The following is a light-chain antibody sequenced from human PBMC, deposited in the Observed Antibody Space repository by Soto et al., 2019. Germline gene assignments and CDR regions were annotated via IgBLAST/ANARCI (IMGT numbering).Light chain of an antibody. J-gene: IGLJ2*01. Sequence: QSALTQPASVSGSPGQSITISCTGTSSDVGGYNYVSWYQQHPGKAPKLMIYDVSNRHSGVSNRFSDSKSGNTASLTISGLQAENEADYYCSSYTSSSTLVFGGGTKLTVL. V-gene: IGLV2-14*01. CDR3: SSYTSSSTLV. CDR1: SSDVGGYNY. CDR2: DVS.